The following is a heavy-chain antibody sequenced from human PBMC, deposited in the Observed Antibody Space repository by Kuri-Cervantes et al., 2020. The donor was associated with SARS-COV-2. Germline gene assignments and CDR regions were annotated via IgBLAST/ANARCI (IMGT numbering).Heavy chain of an antibody. CDR1: GYTFTGYY. CDR2: INPDSSGT. D-gene: IGHD3-3*01. J-gene: IGHJ2*01. Sequence: SVKVSCQVSGYTFTGYYMHWVRQAPGQGLEWMGWINPDSSGTDYAEKFQGRVTMTRDMSISTACMELSRLRSYDTAVYYCTRALNDFWSGYYSSWYFDLWGRGTLVTVSS. V-gene: IGHV1-2*02. CDR3: TRALNDFWSGYYSSWYFDL.